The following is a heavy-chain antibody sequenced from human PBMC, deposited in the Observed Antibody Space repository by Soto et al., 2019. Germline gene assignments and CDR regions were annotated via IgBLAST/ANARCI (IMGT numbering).Heavy chain of an antibody. Sequence: EVQLVESGGGLVQPGGSLRLSCAASGFTVSSNYMSWVRQAPGKGLEWVSVIYSGGSTYYADSVKGRFTISRDNSKNRLYLQMNGLRAEATAVYYCAATMRYCSGGSCYTSLDYWGQGTLVTVSS. D-gene: IGHD2-15*01. V-gene: IGHV3-66*01. CDR2: IYSGGST. CDR3: AATMRYCSGGSCYTSLDY. CDR1: GFTVSSNY. J-gene: IGHJ4*02.